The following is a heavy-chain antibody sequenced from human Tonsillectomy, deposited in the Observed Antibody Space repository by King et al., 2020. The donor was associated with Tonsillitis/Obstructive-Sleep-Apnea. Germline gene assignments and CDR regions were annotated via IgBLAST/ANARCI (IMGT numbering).Heavy chain of an antibody. J-gene: IGHJ6*02. CDR3: ARSSYNNGVSDYYSVMDV. CDR2: IDPSDSYT. V-gene: IGHV5-10-1*03. CDR1: GYIFTNYW. D-gene: IGHD2-8*01. Sequence: VQLVESGAEVKKPGESLRISCKGSGYIFTNYWINWVRQMPGKGLEWMGTIDPSDSYTNYSPSFQGHVSISADKSISTAYIQWSRLKASDTAMYYCARSSYNNGVSDYYSVMDVWGHGTMVTVS.